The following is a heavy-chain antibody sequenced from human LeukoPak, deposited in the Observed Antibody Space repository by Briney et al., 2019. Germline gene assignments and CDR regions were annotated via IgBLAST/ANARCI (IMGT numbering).Heavy chain of an antibody. CDR3: ARISIAVAGADY. Sequence: GGSLRLSCAASGSTFSSPWMSWVRQAPGKGLEWVANIKQDGSEKYYVDSVKGRFTISRDNTKNSLYLQMDSLRAADTAVYYCARISIAVAGADYWGQGTLVTVSS. CDR1: GSTFSSPW. D-gene: IGHD6-19*01. CDR2: IKQDGSEK. J-gene: IGHJ4*02. V-gene: IGHV3-7*01.